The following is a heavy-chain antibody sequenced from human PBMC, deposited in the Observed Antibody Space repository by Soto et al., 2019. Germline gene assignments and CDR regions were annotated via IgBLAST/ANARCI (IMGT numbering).Heavy chain of an antibody. CDR2: IKEDGRGE. CDR3: ARVGGSYDILTGYYILHYYYYMDV. CDR1: GFTFSSYW. J-gene: IGHJ6*03. Sequence: GGALRLSCGASGFTFSSYWMGWGRPAPGKGVGGGANIKEDGRGEYYVDSVRGRFTISRDNAKNSLYLQMNSLRAEDTAVYYCARVGGSYDILTGYYILHYYYYMDVWGKGTTVTVSS. V-gene: IGHV3-7*01. D-gene: IGHD3-9*01.